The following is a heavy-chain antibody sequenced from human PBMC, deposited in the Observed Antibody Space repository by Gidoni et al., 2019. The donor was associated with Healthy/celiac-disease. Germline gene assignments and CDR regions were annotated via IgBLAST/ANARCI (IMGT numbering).Heavy chain of an antibody. CDR2: IWYDGSNK. V-gene: IGHV3-33*01. D-gene: IGHD6-19*01. CDR3: ARANSSGCDY. CDR1: GFTFSSYG. J-gene: IGHJ4*02. Sequence: QVQLVESGGGVVQPGRSLRLPCAASGFTFSSYGMHWVRQAPGKGLEWVAVIWYDGSNKYYADSVKGRFAISRDNFKNTLYLQMNSLRAEDTAVYYCARANSSGCDYWGQGTLVTVSS.